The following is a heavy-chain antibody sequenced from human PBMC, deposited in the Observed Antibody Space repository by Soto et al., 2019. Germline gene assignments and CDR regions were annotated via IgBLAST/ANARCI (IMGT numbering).Heavy chain of an antibody. D-gene: IGHD3-16*01. CDR1: GFTFSSYG. CDR3: AKDYTASSHFDY. Sequence: GGSLRLSCAASGFTFSSYGMHWVRQAPGKGLEWVAVISYDGSNKYYADSVKGRFTISRDNSKNTLYLQMNSLRAEDTAVYYCAKDYTASSHFDYLGQGTLVTVSS. CDR2: ISYDGSNK. V-gene: IGHV3-30*18. J-gene: IGHJ4*02.